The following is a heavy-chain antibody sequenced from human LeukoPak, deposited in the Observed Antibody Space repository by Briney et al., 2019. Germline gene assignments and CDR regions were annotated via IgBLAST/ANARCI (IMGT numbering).Heavy chain of an antibody. V-gene: IGHV3-30*02. D-gene: IGHD1-14*01. CDR3: VKDNPLDY. Sequence: GGSLRLSCGASGFTFSSYGMLWVRQSPGKGLEWVAFIRYDGNIKFYADSMKGRFTISRDNSKNTLYLHINSLRPEDTALYYCVKDNPLDYWAQGTLVTVSS. CDR1: GFTFSSYG. CDR2: IRYDGNIK. J-gene: IGHJ4*02.